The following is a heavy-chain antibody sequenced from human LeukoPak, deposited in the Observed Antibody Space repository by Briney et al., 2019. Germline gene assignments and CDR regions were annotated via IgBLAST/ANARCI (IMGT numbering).Heavy chain of an antibody. CDR3: ARVVEGWRIDY. CDR2: IYTSGST. V-gene: IGHV4-61*02. Sequence: SETLSLTCTVYGGSLSSGSYYWSWNRQPAGKGLEWIGRIYTSGSTNHNPSLKSRVTISVDTYKNHFSLKLSSVSAADAAVYYSARVVEGWRIDYWGQGTLVTVSS. D-gene: IGHD1-26*01. J-gene: IGHJ4*02. CDR1: GGSLSSGSYY.